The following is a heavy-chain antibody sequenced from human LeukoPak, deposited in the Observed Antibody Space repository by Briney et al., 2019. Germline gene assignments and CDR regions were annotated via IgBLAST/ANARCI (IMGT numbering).Heavy chain of an antibody. V-gene: IGHV4-39*01. D-gene: IGHD3-22*01. Sequence: SETLSLTCTVSGGSISSSSYYWGWIRQPPGKGLEWIGSIYYSGSTYYNPSLKSRVTISVDTSKNQFSLKLSSVTAADTAVYYCAGITYYYDSSGRRIYYFDYWGQGTLVTVSS. CDR1: GGSISSSSYY. J-gene: IGHJ4*02. CDR3: AGITYYYDSSGRRIYYFDY. CDR2: IYYSGST.